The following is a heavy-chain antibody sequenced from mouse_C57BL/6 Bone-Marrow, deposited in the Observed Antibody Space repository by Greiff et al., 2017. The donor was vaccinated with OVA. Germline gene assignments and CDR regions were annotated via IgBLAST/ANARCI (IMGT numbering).Heavy chain of an antibody. Sequence: QVQLQQPGAELVRPGSSVKLSCKASGYTFTSYWMDWVKQRPGQGLEWIGNIYPSDSATHYNQKFKDKATLTVDKSSSTAYMQLSSLTSEDSAVYYCARRPTPYYYGSSYAGFAYWGQGTLVTVSA. J-gene: IGHJ3*01. CDR2: IYPSDSAT. D-gene: IGHD1-1*01. CDR3: ARRPTPYYYGSSYAGFAY. V-gene: IGHV1-61*01. CDR1: GYTFTSYW.